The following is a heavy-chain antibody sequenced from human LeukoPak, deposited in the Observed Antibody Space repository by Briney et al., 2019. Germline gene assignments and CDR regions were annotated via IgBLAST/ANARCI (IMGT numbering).Heavy chain of an antibody. D-gene: IGHD3-10*01. V-gene: IGHV1-69*06. CDR1: GGTFSSYA. Sequence: SVKVSCKASGGTFSSYAISWVRQAPGQGLEWMGGIIPIFGTANYAQKFQGRVTITADKSTSTAYMELSSLRSEDTAVYYCARAPPRGVTLDYWGQGTLVTVSS. CDR2: IIPIFGTA. CDR3: ARAPPRGVTLDY. J-gene: IGHJ4*02.